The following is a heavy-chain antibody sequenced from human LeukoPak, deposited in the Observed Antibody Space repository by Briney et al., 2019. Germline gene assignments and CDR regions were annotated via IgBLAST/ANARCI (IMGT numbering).Heavy chain of an antibody. J-gene: IGHJ6*03. CDR1: GGSISSHD. CDR3: ARVAYDSSGYPYYYYYMDV. CDR2: LYPSGGT. V-gene: IGHV4-4*07. D-gene: IGHD3-22*01. Sequence: ASETLSLTCTVSGGSISSHDWSWVRQPAGKGLEWIGRLYPSGGTNLNPSLKSRVSISVDKSKNQFSLRLSSVTAADTAIYYCARVAYDSSGYPYYYYYMDVWGKGTTVTVSS.